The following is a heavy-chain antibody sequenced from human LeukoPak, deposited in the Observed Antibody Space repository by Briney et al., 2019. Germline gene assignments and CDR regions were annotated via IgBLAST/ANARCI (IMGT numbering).Heavy chain of an antibody. CDR1: GYTFTGYY. J-gene: IGHJ5*02. CDR3: ARGKEGDYGDYARWFDP. CDR2: INPNSGGT. D-gene: IGHD4-17*01. V-gene: IGHV1-2*02. Sequence: ASVKVSCKASGYTFTGYYMHWVRQAPGQGLEWMGWINPNSGGTNYAQKLQGRVTMTTDTSTSTAYMELSSLRSEDTAVYYCARGKEGDYGDYARWFDPWGQGTLVTVSS.